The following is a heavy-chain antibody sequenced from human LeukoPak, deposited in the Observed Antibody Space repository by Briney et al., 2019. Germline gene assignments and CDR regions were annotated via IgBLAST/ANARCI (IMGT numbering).Heavy chain of an antibody. V-gene: IGHV1-18*01. J-gene: IGHJ5*02. Sequence: ASVKVYCKASGYTFTSYGISWVLQAPGQGLEWMGCISAYNGNTNYAQKLQGRVTMTTDTSTSKAYMELRSLRSDDTAVYYCARGIGSSGYFDGNWFDPWGQGTLVTVSS. CDR2: ISAYNGNT. D-gene: IGHD3-22*01. CDR3: ARGIGSSGYFDGNWFDP. CDR1: GYTFTSYG.